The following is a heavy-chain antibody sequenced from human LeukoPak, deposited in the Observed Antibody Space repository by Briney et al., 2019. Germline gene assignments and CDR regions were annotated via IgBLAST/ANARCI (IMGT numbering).Heavy chain of an antibody. CDR3: AKDQVYSSGYYPVGRWSDY. CDR1: EFTFSSYS. Sequence: SGGSLRLSCAASEFTFSSYSMNWVRQAPGKGLEWVSYITNSGNSKSYADSVKGRFTISRDNSKNTLYLQMNSLRAEDTAVYYCAKDQVYSSGYYPVGRWSDYWGQGTLVTVSS. J-gene: IGHJ4*02. D-gene: IGHD3-22*01. V-gene: IGHV3-48*01. CDR2: ITNSGNSK.